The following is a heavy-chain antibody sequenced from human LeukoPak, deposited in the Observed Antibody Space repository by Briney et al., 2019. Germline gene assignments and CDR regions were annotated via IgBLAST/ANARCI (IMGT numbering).Heavy chain of an antibody. D-gene: IGHD1-26*01. J-gene: IGHJ4*02. Sequence: GGSLRLSCAASGFTFSSYAMSWVRQAPGKGLEWVGRIKSKTDGGTTDYAAPVKGRFTISRDDSKNTLYLQMNSLKTEDTAVYYCTTIVGDTEVYFDYWGQGTLVTVSS. V-gene: IGHV3-15*01. CDR1: GFTFSSYA. CDR3: TTIVGDTEVYFDY. CDR2: IKSKTDGGTT.